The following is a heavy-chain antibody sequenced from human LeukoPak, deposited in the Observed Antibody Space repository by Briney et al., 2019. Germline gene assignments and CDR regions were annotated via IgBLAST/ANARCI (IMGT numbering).Heavy chain of an antibody. Sequence: SVKVSCKASGGTFSSYAISWVRQAPGQGLEWMGGIIPIFGTANYAQKFQGRVTITADESTSTAYMELSSLRSEDTAVYYCARDPPYYDDAFDIWGQGTMVTVSS. V-gene: IGHV1-69*13. D-gene: IGHD3-22*01. CDR1: GGTFSSYA. CDR2: IIPIFGTA. CDR3: ARDPPYYDDAFDI. J-gene: IGHJ3*02.